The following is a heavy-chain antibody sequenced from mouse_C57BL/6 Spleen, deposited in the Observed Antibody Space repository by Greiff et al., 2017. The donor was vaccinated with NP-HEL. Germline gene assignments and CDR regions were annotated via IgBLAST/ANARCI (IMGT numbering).Heavy chain of an antibody. V-gene: IGHV1-50*01. Sequence: VQLQQSGAELVKPGASVKLSCKASGYTFTSYWMQWVKQRPGQGLEWIGEIDPSDSYTNYNQKFKGKAKLTVDTSSSTAYMQLSSLTSEDSAVYYCARRGYYGYDGYAMDYWGQGTSVTVSS. J-gene: IGHJ4*01. CDR1: GYTFTSYW. CDR2: IDPSDSYT. D-gene: IGHD2-2*01. CDR3: ARRGYYGYDGYAMDY.